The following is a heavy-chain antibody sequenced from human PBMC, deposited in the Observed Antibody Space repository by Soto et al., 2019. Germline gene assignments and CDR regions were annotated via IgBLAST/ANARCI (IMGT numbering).Heavy chain of an antibody. CDR2: ISSSSSYI. CDR3: ARFGDDSSGYGVAFDI. V-gene: IGHV3-21*02. Sequence: EVQLLESGGGLVQPGGSLRLSCAASGFTFSSYSMNWVRQAPGKGLEWVSSISSSSSYIYYADSVKGRFTISRDNAKNSLYLQMNSLRAEDTAVYYCARFGDDSSGYGVAFDIWGQGTMVTVSS. J-gene: IGHJ3*02. D-gene: IGHD3-22*01. CDR1: GFTFSSYS.